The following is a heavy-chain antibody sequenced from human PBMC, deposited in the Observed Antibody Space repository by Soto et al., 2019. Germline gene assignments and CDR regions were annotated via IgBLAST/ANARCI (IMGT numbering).Heavy chain of an antibody. CDR2: IYYTGSA. V-gene: IGHV4-31*03. CDR3: ARSFTHWNMNYCGVDV. Sequence: QVQLQESGPGLVKPSETLSLTCSVSSGSISHGGYYWSWIRHHPRRGLEWIGFIYYTGSAYYNPYLVSRVILTVDRFKNQFSLELTSVTAADAGVYYCARSFTHWNMNYCGVDVWGHGTRVTVSS. J-gene: IGHJ6*02. CDR1: SGSISHGGYY. D-gene: IGHD1-1*01.